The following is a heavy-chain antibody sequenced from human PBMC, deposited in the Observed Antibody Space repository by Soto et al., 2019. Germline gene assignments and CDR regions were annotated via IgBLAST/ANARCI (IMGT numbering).Heavy chain of an antibody. J-gene: IGHJ6*02. CDR2: ISSSGSTI. CDR3: ARGADCSSTSCYTVWYYYYGMDV. Sequence: PGGSLRLSCAASGSTFSSYEMNWVRQAPGKGLEWVSYISSSGSTIYYADSVKGRFTISRDNAKNSLYLQMNSLRAEDTAVYYCARGADCSSTSCYTVWYYYYGMDVWGQGTTVTVSS. D-gene: IGHD2-2*02. V-gene: IGHV3-48*03. CDR1: GSTFSSYE.